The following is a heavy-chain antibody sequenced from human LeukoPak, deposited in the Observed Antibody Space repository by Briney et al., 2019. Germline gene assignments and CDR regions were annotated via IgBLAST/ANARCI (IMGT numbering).Heavy chain of an antibody. J-gene: IGHJ4*02. CDR3: AAHYDATGYYFDY. Sequence: GGSLRLSCAASGFALSSFGMNWVRQAPGKGLEGLEWVSYISSGSSAIYYAESVKGRFTISRDNAKNSLYLQMNSLRDEDTAVYYCAAHYDATGYYFDYWGQGTLVTVSS. V-gene: IGHV3-48*02. D-gene: IGHD3-22*01. CDR2: ISSGSSAI. CDR1: GFALSSFG.